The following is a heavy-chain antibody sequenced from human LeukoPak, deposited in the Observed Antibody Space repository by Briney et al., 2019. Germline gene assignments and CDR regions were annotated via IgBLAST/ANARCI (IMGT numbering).Heavy chain of an antibody. J-gene: IGHJ6*02. CDR3: ARAFPRYFDLLPYYYGMDV. Sequence: SETLSLTCTVSGGSISSYYWSWIRQPPGKGLEWIGYIYYSGSTNYNPSLKSRVTISVDTSKNQFSLKLSSVTAADTAVYYCARAFPRYFDLLPYYYGMDVWGQGTTVTVSS. D-gene: IGHD3-9*01. CDR1: GGSISSYY. CDR2: IYYSGST. V-gene: IGHV4-59*01.